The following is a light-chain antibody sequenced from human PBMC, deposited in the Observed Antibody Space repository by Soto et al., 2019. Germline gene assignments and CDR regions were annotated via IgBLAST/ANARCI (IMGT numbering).Light chain of an antibody. CDR1: SSNIGAGYD. V-gene: IGLV1-44*01. CDR2: SNN. J-gene: IGLJ1*01. CDR3: AAWDDSLNGYV. Sequence: QSVLTQPPSVSGAPGQRVTISCTGSSSNIGAGYDVHWYQQLPGTAPKLLIYSNNQRPSGVPDRFSGSKSGTSVSLAISGLQSEDEADYYCAAWDDSLNGYVFGTGTKVTVL.